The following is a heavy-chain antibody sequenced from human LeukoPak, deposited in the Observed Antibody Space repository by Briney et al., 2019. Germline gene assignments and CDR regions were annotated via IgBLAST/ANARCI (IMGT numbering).Heavy chain of an antibody. CDR1: GYTLTELS. J-gene: IGHJ4*02. V-gene: IGHV1-24*01. CDR2: FNPEDGET. CDR3: ATWVGTTLIFDY. D-gene: IGHD2-21*02. Sequence: ASVKVSCKVSGYTLTELSMHWVRQAPGKGLEWMGGFNPEDGETIYARKFQGRVTMTEDTSADTAYMELSSLRSEDTAVYYCATWVGTTLIFDYWGQGTLVTVSS.